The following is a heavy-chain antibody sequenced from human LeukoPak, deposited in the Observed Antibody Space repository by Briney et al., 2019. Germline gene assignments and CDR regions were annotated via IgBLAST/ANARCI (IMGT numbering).Heavy chain of an antibody. CDR2: FYPGDSDT. J-gene: IGHJ4*02. D-gene: IGHD3-22*01. Sequence: GESLKISCKGSGYSFTSYWIGWVRQMPGKGLEWMGIFYPGDSDTRYSPSFQGQVTISADKSISTAYLQWSSLKASDTAMYYCARRQATYYYDSSGYYYFDYWCQETLVIVSS. CDR3: ARRQATYYYDSSGYYYFDY. V-gene: IGHV5-51*01. CDR1: GYSFTSYW.